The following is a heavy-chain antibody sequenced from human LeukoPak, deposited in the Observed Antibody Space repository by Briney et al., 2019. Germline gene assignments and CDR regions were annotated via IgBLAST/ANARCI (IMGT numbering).Heavy chain of an antibody. V-gene: IGHV6-1*01. CDR2: TYYRSKWYN. CDR3: AREGTGYSHFVGNYYYYYMDV. Sequence: SQTLSLTCAISGDSVSSNSAAWNWIRQSPSRGLEWLGRTYYRSKWYNDYAVSVKSRITINPDTSKNQFSLQLNSVTPEDTAVYYCAREGTGYSHFVGNYYYYYMDVWGKGTTVTVSS. CDR1: GDSVSSNSAA. D-gene: IGHD5-18*01. J-gene: IGHJ6*03.